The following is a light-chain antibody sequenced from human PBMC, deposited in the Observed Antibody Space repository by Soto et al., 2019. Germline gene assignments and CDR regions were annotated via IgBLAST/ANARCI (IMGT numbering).Light chain of an antibody. Sequence: EIVMTQSPATLSVSPGERATLSCRASQSFSSDLAWYQQKPGQAPRLLIYDASTRATGIPARFSGSESGTEFTLTISSLQSEDFAVYYCQQYNNWPLTFGGGTKVEIK. CDR1: QSFSSD. V-gene: IGKV3-15*01. CDR2: DAS. CDR3: QQYNNWPLT. J-gene: IGKJ4*01.